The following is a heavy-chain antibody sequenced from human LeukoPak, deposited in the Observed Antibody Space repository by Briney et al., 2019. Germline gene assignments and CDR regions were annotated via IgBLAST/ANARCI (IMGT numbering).Heavy chain of an antibody. CDR1: GGTFSSYA. V-gene: IGHV1-69*05. J-gene: IGHJ4*02. D-gene: IGHD5-18*01. CDR3: ARGGYSYGAYYFDY. CDR2: IIPIFGTA. Sequence: GSSVKVSCKASGGTFSSYAISWVRQAPGQGLEWMGRIIPIFGTANYAQKFQGRVTITMDESTSTAYMELSSLRSEDTAVYYCARGGYSYGAYYFDYWGQGTLVTVSS.